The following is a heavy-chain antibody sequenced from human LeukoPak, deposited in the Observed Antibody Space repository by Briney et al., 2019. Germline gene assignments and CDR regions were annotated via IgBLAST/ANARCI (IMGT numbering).Heavy chain of an antibody. CDR1: GYTFTSYG. D-gene: IGHD2-2*03. CDR2: ISAYNGNT. CDR3: ARDYSPLGIVVVPAAIAAYNWFDP. V-gene: IGHV1-18*01. J-gene: IGHJ5*02. Sequence: GASVKVSCKASGYTFTSYGISWVRQAPGQGLEWMGWISAYNGNTNYAQKLQGRVTTTTDTSTSTAYMELRSLRSDDTAVYYCARDYSPLGIVVVPAAIAAYNWFDPWGQGTLVTVSS.